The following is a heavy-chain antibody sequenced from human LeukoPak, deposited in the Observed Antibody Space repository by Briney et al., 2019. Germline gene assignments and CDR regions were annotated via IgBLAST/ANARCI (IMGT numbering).Heavy chain of an antibody. CDR1: GGFISNYY. CDR3: RAHFDY. CDR2: IYYNGNT. Sequence: PSETLSLTCTVSGGFISNYYWNWIRQPPGKGLEWIGYIYYNGNTNYNPSLNSQVTISVDTSKNQFSLKLSSVTAADSAMYSGRAHFDYWGQGTLVTVSS. D-gene: IGHD5-12*01. J-gene: IGHJ4*02. V-gene: IGHV4-59*01.